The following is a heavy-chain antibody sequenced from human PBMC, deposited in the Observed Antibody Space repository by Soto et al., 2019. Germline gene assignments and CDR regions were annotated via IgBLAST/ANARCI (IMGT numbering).Heavy chain of an antibody. D-gene: IGHD1-7*01. V-gene: IGHV4-34*01. CDR1: GGSFSGYY. Sequence: PSETLSLTCAVYGGSFSGYYWTWIRQPPGTGLEWIGEIHHSGSTNYNPSLKSRVTISVDTSKNQFSLKLTSVTAADTAVYYCARVEETTWYYCGMDVWGQETTETV. J-gene: IGHJ6*02. CDR2: IHHSGST. CDR3: ARVEETTWYYCGMDV.